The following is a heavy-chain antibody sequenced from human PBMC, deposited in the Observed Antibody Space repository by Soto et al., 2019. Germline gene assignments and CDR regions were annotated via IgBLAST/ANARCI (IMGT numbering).Heavy chain of an antibody. CDR2: IRSKAYGGTT. J-gene: IGHJ4*02. CDR3: TREGYYYDSSVDY. CDR1: GFTFGDYA. V-gene: IGHV3-49*04. D-gene: IGHD3-22*01. Sequence: PGGSLRLSCTASGFTFGDYAMSWVRQAPGKGLEWVGFIRSKAYGGTTEYAASVKGRFTISRDDSKSIAYLQMNSLKTEDTAVYYGTREGYYYDSSVDYWRQGSLVTVSS.